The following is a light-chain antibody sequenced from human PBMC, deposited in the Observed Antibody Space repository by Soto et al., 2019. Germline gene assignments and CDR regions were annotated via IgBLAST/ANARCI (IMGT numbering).Light chain of an antibody. CDR3: QQFGSAPEGT. CDR2: GAS. Sequence: EIVMTQSPATPSVSPWARATLSCRASQSVSSNLAWYQQKPGQAPRLLIYGASNRATGIPDRFSGSGSGTDFTLTISRLEPEDFAVYYCQQFGSAPEGTFGQGTKVDIK. V-gene: IGKV3-20*01. CDR1: QSVSSN. J-gene: IGKJ1*01.